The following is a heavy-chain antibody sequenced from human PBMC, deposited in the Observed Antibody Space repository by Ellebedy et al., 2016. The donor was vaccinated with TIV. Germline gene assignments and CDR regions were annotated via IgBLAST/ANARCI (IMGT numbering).Heavy chain of an antibody. CDR2: IEQDGSEK. D-gene: IGHD2-21*02. J-gene: IGHJ4*02. V-gene: IGHV3-7*03. CDR3: ARTDPWQPIDD. CDR1: GFIFSNYR. Sequence: PGGSLRLSCAVSGFIFSNYRMSWVRQAPGKGLEWVANIEQDGSEKYYVDSVKGRFTISRDNAKNSLYLQMNSLRADDTAVYYCARTDPWQPIDDWGQGILVSVSS.